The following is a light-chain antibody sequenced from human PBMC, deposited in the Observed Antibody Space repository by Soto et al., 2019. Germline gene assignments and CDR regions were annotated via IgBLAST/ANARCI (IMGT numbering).Light chain of an antibody. Sequence: DIPLTQSPSTLSASVGDRVTITCRASQSINGWLAWYQQKPGQAPNLLIYKASTLESGVPSRFSGSGSGTEFTLTVSSLQPDDFATYYCHQYQNFPRTFGKGTKVEI. CDR3: HQYQNFPRT. J-gene: IGKJ1*01. CDR2: KAS. CDR1: QSINGW. V-gene: IGKV1-5*03.